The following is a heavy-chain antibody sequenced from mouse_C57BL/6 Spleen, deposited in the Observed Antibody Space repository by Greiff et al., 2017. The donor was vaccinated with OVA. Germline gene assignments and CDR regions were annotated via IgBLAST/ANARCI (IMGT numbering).Heavy chain of an antibody. Sequence: EVQVVESGPGLVKPSQSLSLTCSVTGYSITSGYYWNWIRQFPGNKLEWMGYISYDGSNNYNPSLKNRISITRDTSKNQFFLKLNSVTTEDTATYYCARVGDSSGDYAMDYWGQGTSVTVSS. V-gene: IGHV3-6*01. CDR1: GYSITSGYY. D-gene: IGHD3-2*02. J-gene: IGHJ4*01. CDR3: ARVGDSSGDYAMDY. CDR2: ISYDGSN.